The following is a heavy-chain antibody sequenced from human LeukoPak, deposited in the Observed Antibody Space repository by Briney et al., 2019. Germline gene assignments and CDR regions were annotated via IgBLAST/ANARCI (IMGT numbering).Heavy chain of an antibody. D-gene: IGHD3-22*01. J-gene: IGHJ6*03. CDR1: GGTFINYA. CDR3: ARGPDYYDSSGYDYYYMDV. CDR2: IIPIFGTA. V-gene: IGHV1-69*01. Sequence: SSVKVSCKASGGTFINYAISWVRQAPEQGLEWMGGIIPIFGTANYAQKFQGRVTITADESTSTAYMELSSLRSEDTAVYYCARGPDYYDSSGYDYYYMDVWGKGTTVTVSS.